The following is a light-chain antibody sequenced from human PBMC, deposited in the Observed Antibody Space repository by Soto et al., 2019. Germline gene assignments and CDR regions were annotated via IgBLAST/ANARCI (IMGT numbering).Light chain of an antibody. V-gene: IGKV3-11*01. CDR1: QSVRSF. J-gene: IGKJ5*01. Sequence: EIVLTQSPATLSLSPGERATLSCRTSQSVRSFLFWYQQKSGQAPRLLIYDASNRATGIPARFSGSGSGTDFTLTISSLEPEDFAVYYCQHRSIWPVSVGQGTRLEI. CDR3: QHRSIWPVS. CDR2: DAS.